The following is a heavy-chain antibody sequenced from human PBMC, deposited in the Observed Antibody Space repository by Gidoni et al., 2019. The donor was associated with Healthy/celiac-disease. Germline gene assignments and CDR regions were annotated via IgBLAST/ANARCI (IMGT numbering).Heavy chain of an antibody. D-gene: IGHD5-18*01. Sequence: QLQLQESGPGLVKPSETLSLTGTVPGGSISSSSYYWGWIRPPPGKGLEWIGSIYYSGSTYYNPSLKSLVTISVDTSKNQFSLKLSSVTAADTAVYYCARHRYSYGYRGDFDYWGQGTLVTVSS. CDR1: GGSISSSSYY. V-gene: IGHV4-39*01. J-gene: IGHJ4*02. CDR2: IYYSGST. CDR3: ARHRYSYGYRGDFDY.